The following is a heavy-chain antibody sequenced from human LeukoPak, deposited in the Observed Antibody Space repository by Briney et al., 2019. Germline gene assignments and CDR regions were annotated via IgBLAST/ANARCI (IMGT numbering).Heavy chain of an antibody. CDR3: ARDPTVDFWSGIQGVDY. Sequence: KPGGSLRLSCAASGFTFSDYYMSWIRQAPGKGLEWVSYISSSGSTIYYADSVKGRFTISRDNAKNSLYLQMNSLRAEDTAVYYCARDPTVDFWSGIQGVDYWGQGTLVTVSS. CDR1: GFTFSDYY. J-gene: IGHJ4*02. D-gene: IGHD3-3*01. V-gene: IGHV3-11*04. CDR2: ISSSGSTI.